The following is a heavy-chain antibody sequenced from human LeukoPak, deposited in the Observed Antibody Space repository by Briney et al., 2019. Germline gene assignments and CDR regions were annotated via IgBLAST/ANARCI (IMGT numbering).Heavy chain of an antibody. CDR1: GYTFTGYY. D-gene: IGHD6-19*01. J-gene: IGHJ1*01. CDR3: ARARDSGWVEYLRH. V-gene: IGHV1-2*02. CDR2: IDPSTGAT. Sequence: ASVKVSCKASGYTFTGYYFHWVRQAPGQGFEWVGYIDPSTGATNYAQKFRGRVTLTRDTSITTAYMELIRLTSDDAALYFCARARDSGWVEYLRHWGQGTLVTVSS.